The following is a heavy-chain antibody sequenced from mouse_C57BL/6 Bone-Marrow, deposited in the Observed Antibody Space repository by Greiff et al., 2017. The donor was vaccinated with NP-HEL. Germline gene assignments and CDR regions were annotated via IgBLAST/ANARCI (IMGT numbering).Heavy chain of an antibody. Sequence: VQLQQPGAELVKPGASVKMSCKASDYTFTSYWITWVKQRPGQGLEWIGDIYPGSGSTNYNEKFKSKATLTVDTSSSTAYMQLSSLTSEDSAVYYCARFIGPYSNYENFDYWGQGTTLTVSS. V-gene: IGHV1-55*01. CDR1: DYTFTSYW. CDR2: IYPGSGST. J-gene: IGHJ2*01. D-gene: IGHD2-5*01. CDR3: ARFIGPYSNYENFDY.